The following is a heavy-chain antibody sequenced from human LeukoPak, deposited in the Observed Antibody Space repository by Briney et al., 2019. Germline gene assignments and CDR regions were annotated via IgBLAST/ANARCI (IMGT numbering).Heavy chain of an antibody. CDR3: ARVHRSWELLSQYYYMDV. CDR1: GGSIRSYY. CDR2: IYYSGST. V-gene: IGHV4-59*01. J-gene: IGHJ6*03. D-gene: IGHD1-26*01. Sequence: SETLSLTCTVSGGSIRSYYWSWIRQPPGKGLEWIAYIYYSGSTNYNPSLKSRVTISVDTSKNQFSLKLSSVTAADTAVYYCARVHRSWELLSQYYYMDVWGKGTTVTVSS.